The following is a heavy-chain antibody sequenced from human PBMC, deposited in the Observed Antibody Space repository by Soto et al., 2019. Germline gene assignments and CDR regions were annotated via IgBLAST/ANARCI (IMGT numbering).Heavy chain of an antibody. Sequence: QVQLQESGPGLVRPSETLSLTCTVSGGSFSSYYWTWIRQSPGKGLEWIGYIYYSGRTDYHPSLRGRLAISIDTSKNQFFLRLNSMTAADTAVYYCAGRDCSGTNCYYLDYYYMDVWGKGTTVTVSS. J-gene: IGHJ6*03. CDR1: GGSFSSYY. V-gene: IGHV4-59*08. D-gene: IGHD2-2*01. CDR3: AGRDCSGTNCYYLDYYYMDV. CDR2: IYYSGRT.